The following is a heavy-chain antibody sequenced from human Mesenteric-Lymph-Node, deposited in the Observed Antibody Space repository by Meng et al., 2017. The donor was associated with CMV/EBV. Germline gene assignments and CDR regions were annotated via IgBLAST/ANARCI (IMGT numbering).Heavy chain of an antibody. Sequence: GGSLRLSCAASGFTFSSYTMSWVRQAPGKGLEWVSGISAGGDTTYYGDSVKGRFTISRDNFKNTLYLQMNSLRPEDTAVYYCARSYRAVLYGSGSYLSYWGQGTVVTVSS. D-gene: IGHD3-10*01. V-gene: IGHV3-23*01. CDR1: GFTFSSYT. CDR3: ARSYRAVLYGSGSYLSY. J-gene: IGHJ4*02. CDR2: ISAGGDTT.